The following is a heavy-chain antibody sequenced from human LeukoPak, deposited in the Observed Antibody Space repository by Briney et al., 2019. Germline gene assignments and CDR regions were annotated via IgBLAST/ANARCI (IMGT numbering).Heavy chain of an antibody. V-gene: IGHV3-64*01. CDR1: GFTFSNYA. D-gene: IGHD5-12*01. J-gene: IGHJ4*02. Sequence: PGGSLRLSCAASGFTFSNYAMDWVRQAPGKGPEYVSAISSNGDSPYYANSAKGRFTISRDNSKNPLYLQMGSLRAEDMAVYYCARADSGPSFPPDYWGQGTLVTVSS. CDR2: ISSNGDSP. CDR3: ARADSGPSFPPDY.